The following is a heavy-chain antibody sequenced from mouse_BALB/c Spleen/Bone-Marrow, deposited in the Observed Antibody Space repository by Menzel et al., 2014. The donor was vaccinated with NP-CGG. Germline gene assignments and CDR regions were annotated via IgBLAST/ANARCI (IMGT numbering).Heavy chain of an antibody. CDR1: GDSINSGY. V-gene: IGHV3-8*02. CDR2: ISYSGST. J-gene: IGHJ2*01. D-gene: IGHD2-3*01. CDR3: ARYDGYSFDY. Sequence: EVMLVESGPSLVKPSQTLSLTCSVTGDSINSGYWNWIRKFPGNKLEYMGYISYSGSTYYNPSLKSRISITRDTSKNQYYLQLNSVTTEDTATYYCARYDGYSFDYWGKGTTLTVSS.